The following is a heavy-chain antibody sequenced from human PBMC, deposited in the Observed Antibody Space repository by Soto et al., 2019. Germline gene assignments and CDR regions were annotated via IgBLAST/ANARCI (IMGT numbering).Heavy chain of an antibody. J-gene: IGHJ6*02. D-gene: IGHD3-16*01. CDR1: GFTFGTYS. CDR3: AKATRESYTDYYNYGMDV. CDR2: ISYDSDTI. Sequence: GGSLRLSCAGSGFTFGTYSMNWVRQAAGKGLEWIAYISYDSDTIQYADSVKGRFTISRDNSRNTLYLQMNSLRVDDTAVYYCAKATRESYTDYYNYGMDVWGQGTTVTVSS. V-gene: IGHV3-48*01.